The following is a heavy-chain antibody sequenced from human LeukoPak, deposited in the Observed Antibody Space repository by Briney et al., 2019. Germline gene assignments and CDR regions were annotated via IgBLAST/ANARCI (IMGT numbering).Heavy chain of an antibody. CDR1: GYTFTSYY. CDR3: ARTKTGRGTMIEGYMDV. CDR2: INPKSGGT. D-gene: IGHD3-22*01. V-gene: IGHV1-2*02. J-gene: IGHJ6*03. Sequence: ASVKVSCKASGYTFTSYYMHWVRQAPGQGLEWMGWINPKSGGTNYAQKFQGRVTMTRDTSISTAYMEMSRLRSDDTAVYYCARTKTGRGTMIEGYMDVWGKGTTVTISS.